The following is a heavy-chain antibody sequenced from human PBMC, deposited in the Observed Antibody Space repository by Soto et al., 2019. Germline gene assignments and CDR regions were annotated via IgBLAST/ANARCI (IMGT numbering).Heavy chain of an antibody. CDR2: IYYSGST. V-gene: IGHV4-30-4*01. CDR3: ARGVSDFWSGYYGMDV. D-gene: IGHD3-3*01. CDR1: GGSISSGDYY. J-gene: IGHJ6*02. Sequence: QVQLQGSGPGLVKPSQTLSLTCTVSGGSISSGDYYWSWIRQPPGKGLEWIGYIYYSGSTYYNPSLKSRVTISVDTSKNQFSLKLSSVTAADTAVYYCARGVSDFWSGYYGMDVWGQGTTVTVSS.